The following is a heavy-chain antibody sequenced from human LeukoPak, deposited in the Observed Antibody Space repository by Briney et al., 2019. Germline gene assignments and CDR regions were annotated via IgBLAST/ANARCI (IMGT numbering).Heavy chain of an antibody. Sequence: GRSLRLSCAASGSTFDDYAMHWVRQAPGKGLEWVSGISWNSGSIGYADSVKGRFTISRDNAKNSLYLQMNSLRAEDTALYYCAKDPSGYNSPGGFDYWGQGTLVTVSS. CDR3: AKDPSGYNSPGGFDY. D-gene: IGHD5-24*01. CDR1: GSTFDDYA. J-gene: IGHJ4*02. V-gene: IGHV3-9*01. CDR2: ISWNSGSI.